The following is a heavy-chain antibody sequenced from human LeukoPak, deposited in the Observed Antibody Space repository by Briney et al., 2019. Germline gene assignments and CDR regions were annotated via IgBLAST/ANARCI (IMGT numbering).Heavy chain of an antibody. CDR2: IRYDGSKI. J-gene: IGHJ4*02. V-gene: IGHV3-30*02. Sequence: PGGSLRLSCAASGFTFSSYGMHWVRQAPGKGLEWVAFIRYDGSKIYYAESVKGRFTISRDNSKNTLDLQMNSLRAEDTAVYYCARLDYGRIVYWGQGTLVTVSS. D-gene: IGHD4-17*01. CDR1: GFTFSSYG. CDR3: ARLDYGRIVY.